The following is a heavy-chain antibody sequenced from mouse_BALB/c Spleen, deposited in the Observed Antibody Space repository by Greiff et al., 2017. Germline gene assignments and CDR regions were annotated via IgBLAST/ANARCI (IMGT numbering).Heavy chain of an antibody. CDR1: GYSITSGYY. Sequence: VQLKESGPGLVKPSQSLSLTCSVTGYSITSGYYWNWIRQFPGNKLEWMGYISYDGSNNYNPSLKNRISITRDTSKNQFFLKLNSVTTEDTATYYCARGGYGKPLDYWGQGTTLTVSS. J-gene: IGHJ2*01. CDR2: ISYDGSN. D-gene: IGHD2-10*02. CDR3: ARGGYGKPLDY. V-gene: IGHV3-6*02.